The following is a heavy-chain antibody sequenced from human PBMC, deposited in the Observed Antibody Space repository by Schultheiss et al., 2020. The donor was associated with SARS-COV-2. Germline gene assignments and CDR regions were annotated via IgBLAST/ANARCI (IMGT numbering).Heavy chain of an antibody. D-gene: IGHD5-24*01. Sequence: SETLSLTCTVSGYSISSGYYWGWIRQPPGKGLEWIGYIYYSGSTYYNPSLKSRVTISVDTSKNQFSLKLSSVTAADTAVYYCAREEMATRADYWGQGTLVTVSS. CDR1: GYSISSGYY. V-gene: IGHV4-38-2*02. J-gene: IGHJ4*02. CDR3: AREEMATRADY. CDR2: IYYSGST.